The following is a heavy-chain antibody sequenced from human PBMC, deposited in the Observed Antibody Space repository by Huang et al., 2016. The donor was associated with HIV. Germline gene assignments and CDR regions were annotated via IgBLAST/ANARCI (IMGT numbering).Heavy chain of an antibody. CDR1: RFTFSNYA. CDR3: ARDLWLRDLYYYYYMDV. D-gene: IGHD5-12*01. CDR2: ISYDGSNK. J-gene: IGHJ6*03. Sequence: QVQLVESGGGVVQPGRSLRLSCAASRFTFSNYAMHWVRQAPGKVVEWVAVISYDGSNKYYADSVKGRFTISRDNSKNTLYLQMNSLRAEDTAVYYCARDLWLRDLYYYYYMDVWGKGTTVTVSS. V-gene: IGHV3-30-3*01.